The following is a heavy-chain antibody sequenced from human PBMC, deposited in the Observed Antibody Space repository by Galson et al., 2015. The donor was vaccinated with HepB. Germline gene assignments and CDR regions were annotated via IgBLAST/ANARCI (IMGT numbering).Heavy chain of an antibody. Sequence: SCAASGVTFSNAWMSWVRQAPGKGLEWVAVISYDGSNKYYADSVKGRFTISRDNSKNTLYLQMNSLRAEDTAVYYCAKDSVWLQSYQGFDYWGQGTLVTVSS. CDR3: AKDSVWLQSYQGFDY. D-gene: IGHD5-24*01. CDR2: ISYDGSNK. V-gene: IGHV3-30*18. J-gene: IGHJ4*02. CDR1: GVTFSNAW.